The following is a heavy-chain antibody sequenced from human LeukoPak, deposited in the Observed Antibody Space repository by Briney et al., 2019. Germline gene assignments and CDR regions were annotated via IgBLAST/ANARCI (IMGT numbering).Heavy chain of an antibody. V-gene: IGHV4-34*01. CDR2: INHSGST. D-gene: IGHD6-19*01. J-gene: IGHJ6*03. CDR1: GGSFSGYY. CDR3: ARDSMIGGIAVAGYMDV. Sequence: SETLSLTCAVYGGSFSGYYWSWIRQPPGKGLEWIGEINHSGSTNYNPSLKSRVTISVDTSKNQFSLKLSSVTAADTAVYYCARDSMIGGIAVAGYMDVWGKGTTVTVSS.